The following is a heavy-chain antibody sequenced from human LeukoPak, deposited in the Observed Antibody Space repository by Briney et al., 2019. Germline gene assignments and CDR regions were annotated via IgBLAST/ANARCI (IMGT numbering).Heavy chain of an antibody. V-gene: IGHV1-69*05. CDR2: IIPIFGTA. CDR3: ARTRYCTNGVCSYYMDV. Sequence: SVKVSCKASGGTFSSYAISWVRQAPGQGLEWMGGIIPIFGTANYAQKFQGRVTITTDESTSTAYMELSSLRSEDTAVYYCARTRYCTNGVCSYYMDVWGKGTTVNVSS. CDR1: GGTFSSYA. D-gene: IGHD2-8*01. J-gene: IGHJ6*03.